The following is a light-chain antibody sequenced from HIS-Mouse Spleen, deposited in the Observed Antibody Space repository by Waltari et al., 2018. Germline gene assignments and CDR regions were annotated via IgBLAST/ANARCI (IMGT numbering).Light chain of an antibody. V-gene: IGLV1-47*01. Sequence: QSVLTQPPSASGTPGQRGTISCSGSSSNIGSNYVYWYQQLPGTAPKLLIYRNNQRPSGVPDRFSGSKSGTSASLAISGLRSEDEADYYCAAWDDSLSGGVFGGGTKLTVL. CDR1: SSNIGSNY. CDR3: AAWDDSLSGGV. CDR2: RNN. J-gene: IGLJ3*02.